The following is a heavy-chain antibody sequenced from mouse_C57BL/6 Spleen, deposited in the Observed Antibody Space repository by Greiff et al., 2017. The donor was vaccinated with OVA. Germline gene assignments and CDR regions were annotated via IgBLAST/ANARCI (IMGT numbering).Heavy chain of an antibody. CDR3: ARDEHSNFDY. J-gene: IGHJ2*01. CDR1: GYSITSGYY. Sequence: DVKLQESGPGLVKPSQSLSLTCSVTGYSITSGYYWNWIRQFPGNKLEWMGYISYDGSNNYNPSLKNRISITRDTSKNQFFLKLNSVTTEDTATYYCARDEHSNFDYWGQGTTLTVSS. V-gene: IGHV3-6*01. CDR2: ISYDGSN.